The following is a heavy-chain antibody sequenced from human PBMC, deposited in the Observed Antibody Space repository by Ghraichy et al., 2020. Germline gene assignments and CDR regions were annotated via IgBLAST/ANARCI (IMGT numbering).Heavy chain of an antibody. J-gene: IGHJ6*02. V-gene: IGHV3-7*03. CDR1: GFTVSAYW. D-gene: IGHD6-19*01. Sequence: GGSLRLSCAASGFTVSAYWMSWVRQAPGKGLEWVASIKQDGSDQYYVDSVMGRFIISRDTANNSLYLQMNSLRAGDTALYYCVGISGWAGLLDVWGQGTTVTVPS. CDR2: IKQDGSDQ. CDR3: VGISGWAGLLDV.